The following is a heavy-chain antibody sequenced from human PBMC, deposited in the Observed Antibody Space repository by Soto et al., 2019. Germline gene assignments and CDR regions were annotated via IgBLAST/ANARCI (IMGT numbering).Heavy chain of an antibody. J-gene: IGHJ4*02. CDR1: RFTFSTYE. CDR2: ISSSGNTV. V-gene: IGHV3-48*03. D-gene: IGHD5-12*01. CDR3: VRYCGTTLCNGVATRTFDY. Sequence: GGSLRLSCAASRFTFSTYEMHWVRQAPGKGLEWVSYISSSGNTVYYADSVKGRFTISRDNTRNSLYLQMNSLRDEDTALYYRVRYCGTTLCNGVATRTFDYWGQGTLVTVSS.